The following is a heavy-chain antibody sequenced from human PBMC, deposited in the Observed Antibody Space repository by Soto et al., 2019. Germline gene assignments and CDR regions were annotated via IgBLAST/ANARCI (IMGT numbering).Heavy chain of an antibody. J-gene: IGHJ4*02. D-gene: IGHD3-22*01. CDR1: GGSISSSRSY. CDR2: INYSGST. CDR3: AVTRDSSGYYYVGAFDY. V-gene: IGHV4-39*07. Sequence: SETLSLTCNVSGGSISSSRSYWAWIRQPPGKGLEWIGEINYSGSTNYNPSLKSRVTISVDTSKNQFSLKLSSVTAADTAVYYCAVTRDSSGYYYVGAFDYWGQGTLVTVSS.